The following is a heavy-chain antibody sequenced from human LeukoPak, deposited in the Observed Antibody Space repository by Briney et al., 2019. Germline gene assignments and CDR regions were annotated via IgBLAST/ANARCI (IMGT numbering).Heavy chain of an antibody. V-gene: IGHV5-51*01. D-gene: IGHD3-22*01. CDR3: ARTYYFDSSAYRPDY. CDR1: GSTFSTYW. J-gene: IGHJ4*02. CDR2: IYPGDSDT. Sequence: GESLQISCKGSGSTFSTYWIGWVRQLPGKGLEWMGIIYPGDSDTRYSPSFQGQVTISVDKSISTAYLQWSSLKASDTAMYYCARTYYFDSSAYRPDYWGQGTLITVSS.